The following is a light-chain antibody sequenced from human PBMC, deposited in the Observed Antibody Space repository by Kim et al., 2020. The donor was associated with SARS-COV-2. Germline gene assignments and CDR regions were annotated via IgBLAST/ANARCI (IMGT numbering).Light chain of an antibody. CDR1: TGGVNSGHY. CDR2: DTS. Sequence: QAVVTQEHSLTVSPGGTVNLTCDSSTGGVNSGHYSYWFQQKPGQAPRTLIYDTSKKNTLTPARFSGSLLGGKAALPLSGAQPEDEADYYCLLSYSGVWVFGGGTKLTFL. V-gene: IGLV7-46*01. J-gene: IGLJ3*02. CDR3: LLSYSGVWV.